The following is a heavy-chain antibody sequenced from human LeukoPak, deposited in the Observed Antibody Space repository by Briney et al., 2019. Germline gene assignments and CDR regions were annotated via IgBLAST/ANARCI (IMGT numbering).Heavy chain of an antibody. Sequence: SVKVSCKASGGTFSSYAISWVRQAPGQGLEWMGGIIPIFGTANYAQKFQGRVTITADKSTSTAYMELSSLRSEDTAVYYCARDPSRDFWSGYYYYYYMDVWGKGTTVTVSS. CDR3: ARDPSRDFWSGYYYYYYMDV. CDR2: IIPIFGTA. D-gene: IGHD3-3*01. V-gene: IGHV1-69*06. CDR1: GGTFSSYA. J-gene: IGHJ6*03.